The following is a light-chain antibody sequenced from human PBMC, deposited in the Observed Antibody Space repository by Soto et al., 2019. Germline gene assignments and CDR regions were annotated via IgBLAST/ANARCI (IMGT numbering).Light chain of an antibody. V-gene: IGKV3-11*01. CDR2: DAS. CDR1: QSVSSY. Sequence: EIVLTQSRATLSLSPGERATLSCRASQSVSSYLAWYQQKPGQAPRLLIYDASNRATGIPARFSGSGSGTDFTLTISSLEPEDSAVYYCQQRSNWTFGQGTKVDIK. CDR3: QQRSNWT. J-gene: IGKJ1*01.